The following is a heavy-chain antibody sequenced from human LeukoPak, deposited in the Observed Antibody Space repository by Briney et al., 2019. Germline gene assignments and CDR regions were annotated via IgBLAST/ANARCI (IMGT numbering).Heavy chain of an antibody. Sequence: SQTLSLTCTVSGGSITSGGFYWSWIRQHPGKGLEWIGYIYYSGSTYYNPSLKSRVTISVDTSKNQFSLKLSSVTAADTAVYYCATYYGDLDYFDYWGQGTLVTVSS. CDR3: ATYYGDLDYFDY. D-gene: IGHD4-17*01. CDR2: IYYSGST. J-gene: IGHJ4*02. V-gene: IGHV4-31*03. CDR1: GGSITSGGFY.